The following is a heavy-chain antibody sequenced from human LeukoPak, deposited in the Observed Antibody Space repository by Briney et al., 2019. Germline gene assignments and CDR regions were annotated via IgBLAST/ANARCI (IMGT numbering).Heavy chain of an antibody. CDR1: GFTSSDST. J-gene: IGHJ3*02. CDR2: FRGKANNYAS. D-gene: IGHD1-26*01. Sequence: GGSLRLSCAASGFTSSDSTMHWVGGASGQGLEGLGRFRGKANNYASAYAESVNGRFTISRDDSKNTAYLQMNSLITEDTAVYYCARDQGGSYSAGAFDIWGQGTMVTVSS. V-gene: IGHV3-73*01. CDR3: ARDQGGSYSAGAFDI.